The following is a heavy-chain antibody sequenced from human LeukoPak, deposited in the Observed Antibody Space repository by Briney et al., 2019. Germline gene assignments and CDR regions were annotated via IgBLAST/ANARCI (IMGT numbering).Heavy chain of an antibody. CDR2: ISAYNGNT. CDR1: GYTFTSYG. J-gene: IGHJ6*03. Sequence: GASVTVSCKASGYTFTSYGISWVRQAPGQGLEWMGWISAYNGNTNYAQKLQGRVTMTTDTSTSTAYMELRSLRSDDTAVYYCARDYSSGWYYYYYYMDVWGKGTTVTVSS. CDR3: ARDYSSGWYYYYYYMDV. V-gene: IGHV1-18*01. D-gene: IGHD6-19*01.